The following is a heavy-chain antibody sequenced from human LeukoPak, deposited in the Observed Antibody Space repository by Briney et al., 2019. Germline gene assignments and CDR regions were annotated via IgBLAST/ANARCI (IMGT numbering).Heavy chain of an antibody. J-gene: IGHJ4*02. Sequence: PGGSLTLSCAASGFTFSSYTMTWVRQAPGKGLEWVSVISVSGGTTYYADSVKGRFTISRDNSKNTLYLQMNSLRAEDTAVYYCAKGRSGYIPDYWGQGTLVTVSS. V-gene: IGHV3-23*01. CDR2: ISVSGGTT. CDR3: AKGRSGYIPDY. D-gene: IGHD2-2*02. CDR1: GFTFSSYT.